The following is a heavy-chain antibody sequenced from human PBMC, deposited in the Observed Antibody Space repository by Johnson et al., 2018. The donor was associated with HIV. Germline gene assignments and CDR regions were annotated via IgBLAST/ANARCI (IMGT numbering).Heavy chain of an antibody. J-gene: IGHJ3*02. CDR1: GFTFSSYV. CDR3: AKDGGWPENAFDI. D-gene: IGHD6-19*01. Sequence: QVQLVESGGGVVQPGRSLRLSCAASGFTFSSYVMHWVRQAPGKGLEWVAIISNEGSNKYYADSVKGRFTISRDNSKNTLYLQMNSLRVEDTAVYYCAKDGGWPENAFDIWGQGTMVTVSS. V-gene: IGHV3-30*18. CDR2: ISNEGSNK.